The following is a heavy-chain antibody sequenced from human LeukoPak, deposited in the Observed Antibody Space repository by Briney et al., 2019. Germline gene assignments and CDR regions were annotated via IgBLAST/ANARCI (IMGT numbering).Heavy chain of an antibody. Sequence: SETLSLTCAVSGDSISNYYWSWIRQPPGKGLEWIGYIYYSGSTNYNPSLKSRVTISVDTSKSQFSLKLSSVTAADTAVYYCARGGGVVLRSYMDVWGKGTTVTISS. V-gene: IGHV4-59*01. CDR1: GDSISNYY. D-gene: IGHD3-3*01. CDR3: ARGGGVVLRSYMDV. J-gene: IGHJ6*03. CDR2: IYYSGST.